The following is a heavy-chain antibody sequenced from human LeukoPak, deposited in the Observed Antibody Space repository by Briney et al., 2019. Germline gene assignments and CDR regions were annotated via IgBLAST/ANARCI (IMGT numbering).Heavy chain of an antibody. CDR2: INPSDGAT. CDR3: AGEQRGGLSGSLGGLFASYYTYYYMDA. J-gene: IGHJ6*03. Sequence: ASVKVSCKASGFTFTKYYIHWVRQAPGQGLEWMGMINPSDGATTYAQRFQGRVTLTRDMSTTTVYMDLRSLRSEDTAVYFCAGEQRGGLSGSLGGLFASYYTYYYMDAWGRGTTVTVSS. D-gene: IGHD1-26*01. CDR1: GFTFTKYY. V-gene: IGHV1-46*01.